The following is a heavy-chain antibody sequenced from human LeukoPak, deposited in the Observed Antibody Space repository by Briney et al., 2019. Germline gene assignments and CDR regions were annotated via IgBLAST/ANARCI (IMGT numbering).Heavy chain of an antibody. CDR2: ISGYNGNT. CDR3: AREDDYGGNRYFFDY. Sequence: ASMKVSCKASGYTFTSYGITWVRQAPGQGLEWMGWISGYNGNTNYAQKFQGRVTMTTDTSTSTAYMEMRSLRSDDTAVYYCAREDDYGGNRYFFDYWGQGTLVTVSS. J-gene: IGHJ4*02. D-gene: IGHD4-23*01. CDR1: GYTFTSYG. V-gene: IGHV1-18*01.